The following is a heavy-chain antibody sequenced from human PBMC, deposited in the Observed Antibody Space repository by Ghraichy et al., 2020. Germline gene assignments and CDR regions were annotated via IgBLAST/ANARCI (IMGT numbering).Heavy chain of an antibody. CDR3: ARGYYDSSGYYWFDY. D-gene: IGHD3-22*01. J-gene: IGHJ5*01. CDR2: IYHSGST. CDR1: GGSISSSNW. Sequence: SCAVSGGSISSSNWWSWVRQPPGKGLEWIGEIYHSGSTNYNPSLKSRVTISVDKSKNQFSLKLSSVTAADTAVYYCARGYYDSSGYYWFDYWGQGTLVTVSS. V-gene: IGHV4-4*02.